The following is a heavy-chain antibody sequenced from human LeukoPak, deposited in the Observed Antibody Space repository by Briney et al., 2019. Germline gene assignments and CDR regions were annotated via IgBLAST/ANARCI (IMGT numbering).Heavy chain of an antibody. Sequence: PGRPLRLSCVASGFMFSSFEINWVRQAPGEGLEWISYISGSGRIIQYVESVKGRFTVSRDNAKNSMFLQMNSLRVEDTGIYYCARDGDSGENDYWGQGTQVTVSS. CDR1: GFMFSSFE. CDR3: ARDGDSGENDY. CDR2: ISGSGRII. J-gene: IGHJ4*02. V-gene: IGHV3-48*03. D-gene: IGHD3-10*01.